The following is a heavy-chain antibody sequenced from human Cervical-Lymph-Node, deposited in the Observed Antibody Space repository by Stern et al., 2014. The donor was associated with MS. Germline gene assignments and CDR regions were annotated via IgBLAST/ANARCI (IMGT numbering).Heavy chain of an antibody. CDR3: ASSWYGAYYFDY. V-gene: IGHV4-61*02. CDR2: IYTSGST. Sequence: QVQLQESGPGLVKPSQTLSLTCTVSGGSISSGSYYWSWIRQPAGKGLEWIGRIYTSGSTNYTPSLTSRVTISVDTSKNPFSMKRSSGTAADTAVYYCASSWYGAYYFDYWGQGTLVTVSS. J-gene: IGHJ4*02. D-gene: IGHD3-10*01. CDR1: GGSISSGSYY.